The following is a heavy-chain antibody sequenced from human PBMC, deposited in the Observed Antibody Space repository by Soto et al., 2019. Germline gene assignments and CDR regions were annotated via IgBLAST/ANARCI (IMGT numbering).Heavy chain of an antibody. Sequence: PSQTLSLTCAISRDSVSSKSATWNWIRQPPSRGLEWLGRTYYRSKWSTDYAVSVKGRITVSPDTSKNQFSLQLNSVTPEDTAVYYCARALAGSYDYWGQGTLVTVSS. CDR1: RDSVSSKSAT. D-gene: IGHD1-26*01. V-gene: IGHV6-1*01. J-gene: IGHJ4*02. CDR2: TYYRSKWST. CDR3: ARALAGSYDY.